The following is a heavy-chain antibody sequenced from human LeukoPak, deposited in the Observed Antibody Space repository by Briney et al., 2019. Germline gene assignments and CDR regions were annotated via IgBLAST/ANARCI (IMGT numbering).Heavy chain of an antibody. CDR3: ATFEGGYCSSTSCYTVDY. CDR2: FDPEDGET. V-gene: IGHV1-24*01. Sequence: ASVKVSSKVSGYTLTELSMHWVRQAPGKGLEWMGGFDPEDGETIYAQKFQGRVTMTEDTSTDTAYMELSSLRSEDTAVYYCATFEGGYCSSTSCYTVDYWGQGTLVTVSS. D-gene: IGHD2-2*02. J-gene: IGHJ4*02. CDR1: GYTLTELS.